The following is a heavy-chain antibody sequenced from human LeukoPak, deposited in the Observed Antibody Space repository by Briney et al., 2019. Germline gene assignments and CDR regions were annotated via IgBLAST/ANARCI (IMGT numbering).Heavy chain of an antibody. D-gene: IGHD1-26*01. CDR3: ARDGSGSYYAEEYYFDY. V-gene: IGHV3-33*01. CDR2: IWYDGSNK. J-gene: IGHJ4*02. Sequence: PGGSLRLSCAASGFTFSSCGMHWVRQAPGKGLEWVAVIWYDGSNKYYADSVKGRFTISRDNSKNTLYLQMNSLRAEDTAVYYCARDGSGSYYAEEYYFDYWGQGTLVTVSS. CDR1: GFTFSSCG.